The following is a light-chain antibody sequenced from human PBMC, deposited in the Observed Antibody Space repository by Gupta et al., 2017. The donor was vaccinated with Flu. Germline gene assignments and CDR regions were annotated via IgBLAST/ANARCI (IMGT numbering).Light chain of an antibody. CDR3: QQTDSTPPT. CDR1: QSISSY. V-gene: IGKV1-39*01. Sequence: PSSLSASVGDRVTITCRASQSISSYLNWYQQKPGKAPKLLIYAAFSWQSGVPSRFSGSGSGTDFTLTISRLQPEDFATYYCQQTDSTPPTFGQGTKVEI. CDR2: AAF. J-gene: IGKJ1*01.